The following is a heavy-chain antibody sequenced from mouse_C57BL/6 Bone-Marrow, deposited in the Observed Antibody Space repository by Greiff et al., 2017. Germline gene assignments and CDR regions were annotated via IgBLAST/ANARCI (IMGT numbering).Heavy chain of an antibody. V-gene: IGHV1-26*01. D-gene: IGHD6-5*01. CDR3: APPMSPSSMDY. CDR1: GYTFTDYY. CDR2: INPNNGGT. Sequence: EVQLQQSGPELVKPGASVKISCKASGYTFTDYYMNWVKQSHGKSLEWIGDINPNNGGTSYNQKFKGKATLTVDKSSSTAYMELRSLTSEDSAVYYCAPPMSPSSMDYWGQGTSVTVSS. J-gene: IGHJ4*01.